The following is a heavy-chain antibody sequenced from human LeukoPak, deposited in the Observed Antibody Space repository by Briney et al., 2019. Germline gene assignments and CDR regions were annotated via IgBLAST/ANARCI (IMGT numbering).Heavy chain of an antibody. CDR2: IYSGST. J-gene: IGHJ4*02. V-gene: IGHV3-53*01. D-gene: IGHD4/OR15-4a*01. CDR1: GFTVTSNS. CDR3: ARRAGAYSHPYDY. Sequence: GGSLRLSCTVSGFTVTSNSMSWVRQAPGKGLEWVSFIYSGSTHYSDSVKGRFTISRGNSKNTLYLQMNSLRAEDTAVYYCARRAGAYSHPYDYWGQGTLVTVSS.